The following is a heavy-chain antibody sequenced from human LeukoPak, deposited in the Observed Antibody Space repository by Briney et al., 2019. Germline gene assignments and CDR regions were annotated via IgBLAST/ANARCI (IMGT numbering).Heavy chain of an antibody. J-gene: IGHJ2*01. CDR1: GYTFTSYD. V-gene: IGHV1-8*01. D-gene: IGHD6-13*01. CDR2: MNPNSGNT. Sequence: ASVKVSCKASGYTFTSYDINWVRQATGQGLEWMGWMNPNSGNTGYAQKFQGRVTMTRNTSISTAYMELSSLRSEDTAVYYCARGLFDYSSSWYSNYWYFDLWGRGTLVTVSS. CDR3: ARGLFDYSSSWYSNYWYFDL.